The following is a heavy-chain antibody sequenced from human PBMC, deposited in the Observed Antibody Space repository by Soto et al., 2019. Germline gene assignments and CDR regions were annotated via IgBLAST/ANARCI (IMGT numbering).Heavy chain of an antibody. CDR3: TKSADSAGWGVDF. D-gene: IGHD6-19*01. CDR1: VFTFGSYA. CDR2: ISPGGDRI. J-gene: IGHJ4*02. Sequence: GGSLRLACVSSVFTFGSYAMNWVRQAPGKGLEWVSYISPGGDRIYYAESLKGRITISRDNARNSLSLQMNILSDEDTAVYYCTKSADSAGWGVDFWGQGTLVTVSS. V-gene: IGHV3-48*02.